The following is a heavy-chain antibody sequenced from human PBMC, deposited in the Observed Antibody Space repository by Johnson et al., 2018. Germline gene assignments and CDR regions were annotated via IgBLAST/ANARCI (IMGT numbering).Heavy chain of an antibody. CDR1: GFTFSSYG. D-gene: IGHD6-19*01. V-gene: IGHV3-30*03. CDR3: ARDLALYSSGWNYYYGMDV. CDR2: ISYDGSNK. J-gene: IGHJ6*02. Sequence: QVQLVESGGGVVQPGRSLRLSCAASGFTFSSYGMHWVRQAPGKGLEWVAVISYDGSNKYYADSVKGRFTISRDNSKNTLYLQMNSLRAEDTAVYYCARDLALYSSGWNYYYGMDVWGQGTTVTVSS.